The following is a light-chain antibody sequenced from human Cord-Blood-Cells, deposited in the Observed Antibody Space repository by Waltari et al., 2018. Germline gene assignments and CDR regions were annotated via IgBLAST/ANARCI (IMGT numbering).Light chain of an antibody. CDR1: SSDVGRSKL. V-gene: IGLV2-23*01. J-gene: IGLJ3*02. Sequence: QSALSQPPSVSGSPGQPLTISCTGTSSDVGRSKLVSWYQQHPGKAPKLMIYDGSKRPSGVSNRFSGSKSGNTASLTISGLQAEDEADYYCCSYAGSSTWVFGGGTKLTVL. CDR2: DGS. CDR3: CSYAGSSTWV.